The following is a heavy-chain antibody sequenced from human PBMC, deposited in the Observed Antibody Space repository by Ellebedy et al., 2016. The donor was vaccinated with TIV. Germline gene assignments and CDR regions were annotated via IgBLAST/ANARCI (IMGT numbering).Heavy chain of an antibody. V-gene: IGHV4-34*01. CDR2: INHSGST. CDR1: GGSFSGYY. J-gene: IGHJ6*03. CDR3: ARGRGMDV. D-gene: IGHD3-10*01. Sequence: SETLSLXXAVYGGSFSGYYWSWIRQPPGKGLEWIGEINHSGSTNYNPSLKSRVTISVDTSKNQFSLKLSSVTAADTAVYYCARGRGMDVWGKGTTVTVSS.